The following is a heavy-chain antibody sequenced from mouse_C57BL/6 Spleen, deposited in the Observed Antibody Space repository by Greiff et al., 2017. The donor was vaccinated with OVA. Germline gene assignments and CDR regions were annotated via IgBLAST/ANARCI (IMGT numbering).Heavy chain of an antibody. CDR3: ARNPDGYYAMDY. CDR1: GYTFTSYW. Sequence: QVQLQQPGAELVKPGASVKLSCKASGYTFTSYWMHWVKQRPGQSLEWIGMIHPNSGSTNYNEKFKSKATLTVDKSSSTAYMQLSSLTSEDSAVYYCARNPDGYYAMDYWGQGTSVTVSS. CDR2: IHPNSGST. J-gene: IGHJ4*01. D-gene: IGHD2-3*01. V-gene: IGHV1-64*01.